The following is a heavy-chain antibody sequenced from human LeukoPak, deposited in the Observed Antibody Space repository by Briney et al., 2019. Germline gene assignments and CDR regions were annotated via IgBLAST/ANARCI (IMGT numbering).Heavy chain of an antibody. J-gene: IGHJ4*02. CDR1: GFTFSSYQ. V-gene: IGHV3-48*03. CDR3: TRITTAMDVDY. Sequence: GGSLRLSCAASGFTFSSYQMNWVRQAPGKGLQWVSYISSSGSTIYYADSVKGRFTISRDNAKNSLYLQMSSLRAEDTAVYYCTRITTAMDVDYWGQGTLVTVPS. CDR2: ISSSGSTI. D-gene: IGHD5-18*01.